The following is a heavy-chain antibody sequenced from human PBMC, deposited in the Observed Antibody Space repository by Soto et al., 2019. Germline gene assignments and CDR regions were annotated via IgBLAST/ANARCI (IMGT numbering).Heavy chain of an antibody. CDR2: IYFSGVA. V-gene: IGHV4-59*01. D-gene: IGHD2-15*01. CDR1: GASITDSY. Sequence: QMQMQESGPRLVKPSETLSLTCTVSGASITDSYWSWIRQPPEKGLEWIGYIYFSGVATYNPSLKRGAXXSRDTSKNEFSLKLTSVTAADTAIYYCARGDSDLAVSEAAYWGQGTLVTVSS. CDR3: ARGDSDLAVSEAAY. J-gene: IGHJ1*01.